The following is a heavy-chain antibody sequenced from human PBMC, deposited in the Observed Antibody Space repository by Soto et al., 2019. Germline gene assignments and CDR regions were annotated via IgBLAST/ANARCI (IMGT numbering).Heavy chain of an antibody. CDR2: IYYSGST. CDR3: ARANDSSGWYFDY. CDR1: GGSISSGGYY. V-gene: IGHV4-31*03. Sequence: PSXTLSLTCTVSGGSISSGGYYWSRIPQHRGKGLEWIGYIYYSGSTYYNPSLKSRVTISVDTSKNQFSLKLSSVTAADTAVYYCARANDSSGWYFDYWGQGTLVTVSS. J-gene: IGHJ4*02. D-gene: IGHD6-19*01.